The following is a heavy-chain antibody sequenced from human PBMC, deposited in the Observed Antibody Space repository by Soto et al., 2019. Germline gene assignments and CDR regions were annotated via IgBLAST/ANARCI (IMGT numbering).Heavy chain of an antibody. CDR2: ISYSGTT. CDR3: ARARLSRSWWFDP. D-gene: IGHD3-10*01. V-gene: IGHV4-61*01. Sequence: SETLSLTCTVSGDSISSNTNYWSWIRQPPGEGLEWIGFISYSGTTSYNPSLKSRVTISVDTSKNQFSLKLSSVTAADTAVYYCARARLSRSWWFDPWGQGTLVTVSS. CDR1: GDSISSNTNY. J-gene: IGHJ5*02.